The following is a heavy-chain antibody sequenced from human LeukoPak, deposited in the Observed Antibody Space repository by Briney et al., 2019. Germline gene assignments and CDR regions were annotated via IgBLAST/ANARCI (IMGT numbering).Heavy chain of an antibody. CDR1: GYTFTSYT. V-gene: IGHV7-4-1*04. Sequence: ASVKVSCKASGYTFTSYTINWVRQAPGQGLEWMGWINTNTGNPTYAQGFTGRFVFSSDTSVSMAYLQINSLKSEDTAVYYCARSAVGRADYWGQGTLVTVSP. J-gene: IGHJ4*02. CDR3: ARSAVGRADY. D-gene: IGHD6-13*01. CDR2: INTNTGNP.